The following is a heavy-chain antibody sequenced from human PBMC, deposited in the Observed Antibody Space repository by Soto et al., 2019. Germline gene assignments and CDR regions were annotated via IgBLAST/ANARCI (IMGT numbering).Heavy chain of an antibody. CDR2: IYYSGST. Sequence: SETLSLTCTVSGGSISSSSYYWGWIRQPPGKGLEWIGSIYYSGSTYYNPSLKSRVTISVDTSKNQFSLKLSSVTAADTAVYYCARHAGSHMIKGNYYYMDVWGKGTTVTVSS. D-gene: IGHD1-26*01. V-gene: IGHV4-39*01. CDR1: GGSISSSSYY. J-gene: IGHJ6*03. CDR3: ARHAGSHMIKGNYYYMDV.